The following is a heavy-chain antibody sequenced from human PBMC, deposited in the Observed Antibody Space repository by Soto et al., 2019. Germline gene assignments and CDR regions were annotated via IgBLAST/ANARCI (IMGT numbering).Heavy chain of an antibody. CDR2: IYSGGST. D-gene: IGHD2-2*02. J-gene: IGHJ6*02. CDR3: ARPHCSSTSCYTLVRDYYYGMDV. Sequence: GGSLRLSCAASGFTVSSNYMSWVRQAPGKGLEWVSVIYSGGSTYYADSVKGRFTISRDNSKNTLYLQMNSPRAEDTAVYYCARPHCSSTSCYTLVRDYYYGMDVWGQGTTVTVSS. CDR1: GFTVSSNY. V-gene: IGHV3-53*01.